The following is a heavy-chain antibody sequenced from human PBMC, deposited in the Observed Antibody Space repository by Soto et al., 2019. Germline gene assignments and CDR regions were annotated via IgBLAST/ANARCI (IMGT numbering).Heavy chain of an antibody. Sequence: QVQLVQSGAEVKKPGASVTVSCKVSGYTLTELSMHWVRQTPGKGLEWMGGFAPEDGETIYAQKFQGRVTMTEDTSIDTAYRELSSLTSEDTAVYYCATRWLRLLDYWGQGTLVTVSS. CDR1: GYTLTELS. J-gene: IGHJ4*02. D-gene: IGHD5-12*01. CDR3: ATRWLRLLDY. CDR2: FAPEDGET. V-gene: IGHV1-24*01.